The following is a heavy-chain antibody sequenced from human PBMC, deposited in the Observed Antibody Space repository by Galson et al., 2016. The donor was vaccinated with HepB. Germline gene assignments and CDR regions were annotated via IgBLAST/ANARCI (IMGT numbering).Heavy chain of an antibody. CDR1: GSTFSNFW. V-gene: IGHV3-15*07. Sequence: SLRLSCAASGSTFSNFWMNWVRQAPGKGLEWVGRIRSNSDGGTTEFAAPVKGRFTISRDDSENTVYLQMNSLKTEDTAVYYCATDEYRANIYYYGMDVWGQGTTVTVSS. CDR3: ATDEYRANIYYYGMDV. D-gene: IGHD2/OR15-2a*01. CDR2: IRSNSDGGTT. J-gene: IGHJ6*02.